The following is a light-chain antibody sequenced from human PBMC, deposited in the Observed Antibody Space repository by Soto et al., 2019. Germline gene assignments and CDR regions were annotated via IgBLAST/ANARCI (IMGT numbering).Light chain of an antibody. CDR3: QQYYSYPLT. V-gene: IGKV1-39*01. Sequence: DIQMTQSPSFLSVYVGDRVSITCRASQNIRRLLNGDLQKPGKAPKLLIHGAPSRFSGSESGTDFTLTISCLQSEDFATYYCQQYYSYPLTFGGGTKVDIK. J-gene: IGKJ4*01. CDR1: QNIRRL.